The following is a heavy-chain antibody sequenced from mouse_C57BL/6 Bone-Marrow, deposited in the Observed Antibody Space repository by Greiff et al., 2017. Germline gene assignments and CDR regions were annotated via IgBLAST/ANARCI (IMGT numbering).Heavy chain of an antibody. CDR1: GYTFTSYG. V-gene: IGHV1-81*01. CDR3: YCYAFYFAMDY. J-gene: IGHJ4*01. Sequence: QVQLQQSGAELARPGASVKLSCKASGYTFTSYGISWVKQRPGQGLEWIGEIYPRSGNTYYNEKFKGKATLTADKSSSTAYMELRSLTSEDSAVYFCYCYAFYFAMDYWGQGTSVTVSA. D-gene: IGHD2-12*01. CDR2: IYPRSGNT.